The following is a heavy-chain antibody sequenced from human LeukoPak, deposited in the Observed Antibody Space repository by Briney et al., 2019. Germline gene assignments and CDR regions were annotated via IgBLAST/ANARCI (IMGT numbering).Heavy chain of an antibody. J-gene: IGHJ4*02. D-gene: IGHD4-17*01. Sequence: SETLSLTCTVSGGSISSSSYYWGWIRQPLGKGLEWIGSIYYSGSTYYNPSLKSRVTISVDTSKNQFSLKLSSVTAADTAVYYCARLPSDYGDYDVYFDYWGQGTLVTVSS. CDR2: IYYSGST. CDR1: GGSISSSSYY. CDR3: ARLPSDYGDYDVYFDY. V-gene: IGHV4-39*07.